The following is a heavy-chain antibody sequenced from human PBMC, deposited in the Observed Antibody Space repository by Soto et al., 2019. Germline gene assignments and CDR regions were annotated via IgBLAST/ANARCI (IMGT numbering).Heavy chain of an antibody. V-gene: IGHV4-59*01. CDR2: IYYSGST. CDR3: ARGSDFLYYYGMDV. D-gene: IGHD5-12*01. Sequence: SETLSLTCTVSGGSISSYFWTWIRQPPGKGLEWIGYIYYSGSTNYNPSLKSRVTISVDTSKNQFSLKLSSVTAADTTVYYCARGSDFLYYYGMDVWGQGTTVTVSS. CDR1: GGSISSYF. J-gene: IGHJ6*02.